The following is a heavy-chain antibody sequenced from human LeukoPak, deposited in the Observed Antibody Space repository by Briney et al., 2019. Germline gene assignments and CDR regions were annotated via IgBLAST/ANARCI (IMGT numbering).Heavy chain of an antibody. CDR1: GGSITSDDYY. V-gene: IGHV4-31*11. D-gene: IGHD3-22*01. J-gene: IGHJ4*02. CDR2: IHHSGLT. CDR3: ARDGRGYYDSSGSFDY. Sequence: SQTLSLTCALSGGSITSDDYYWSWIRRHPGKGLEWIGYIHHSGLTYYNPSLKSRVSLSIDTSKNQLSLKLTSVTAADTAVYYCARDGRGYYDSSGSFDYWGQGTLVTVSS.